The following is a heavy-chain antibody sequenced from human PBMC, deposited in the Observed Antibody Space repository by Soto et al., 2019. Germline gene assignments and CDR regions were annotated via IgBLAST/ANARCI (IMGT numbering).Heavy chain of an antibody. CDR2: ISPDSGKT. CDR1: GYSLTDNG. V-gene: IGHV1-8*01. Sequence: QAYLEQSGAEVKKPGASVKVSCKASGYSLTDNGITWVRQASGQGLEYVGWISPDSGKTDYAQKCQGRVTMTRDTSINSVYMELSSLRSDDTSVYYCARVYGYYYYYMDVWGKGTTVTVSS. J-gene: IGHJ6*03. D-gene: IGHD2-8*01. CDR3: ARVYGYYYYYMDV.